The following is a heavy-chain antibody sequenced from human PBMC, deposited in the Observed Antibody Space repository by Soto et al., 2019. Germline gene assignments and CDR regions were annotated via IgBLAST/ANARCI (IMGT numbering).Heavy chain of an antibody. CDR1: GDSISSSSYY. D-gene: IGHD4-17*01. V-gene: IGHV4-39*01. CDR2: IYYSGST. CDR3: ARNNHDYGDPWYFDY. J-gene: IGHJ4*02. Sequence: PSETLSLTCTVSGDSISSSSYYWGWIRQPPGKGLEWIGSIYYSGSTYYNPSLKSRVTISVDTSKNQFSLKLSSVTAADTAVYYCARNNHDYGDPWYFDYWGQGTLVTVSS.